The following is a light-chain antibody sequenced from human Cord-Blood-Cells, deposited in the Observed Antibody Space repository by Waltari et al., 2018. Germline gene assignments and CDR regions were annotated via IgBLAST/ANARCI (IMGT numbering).Light chain of an antibody. CDR3: SSDTSSSTHV. V-gene: IGLV2-14*03. CDR1: SSDVGGYNY. Sequence: QSALTQPASVSGSPGHSITISCTRTSSDVGGYNYVSWYQQHPVKAPKLMIYHVSNRTSGVSSRFSGSKSGKTASLTISGLPAEDEADYYCSSDTSSSTHVFGTGTKVTVL. J-gene: IGLJ1*01. CDR2: HVS.